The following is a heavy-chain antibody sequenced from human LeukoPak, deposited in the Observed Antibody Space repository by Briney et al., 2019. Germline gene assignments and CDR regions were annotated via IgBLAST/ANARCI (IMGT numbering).Heavy chain of an antibody. Sequence: GGSLRLCCAASGFTVSSNSMTWVRQAPGKGLEWVSSIYSGGGTYYADSVKGRFTISRDDSQNTLYLQMNSLRADDTAVYYCARRGNGGWHHDYWGQGTLVTVSS. CDR1: GFTVSSNS. J-gene: IGHJ4*02. D-gene: IGHD6-19*01. CDR2: IYSGGGT. CDR3: ARRGNGGWHHDY. V-gene: IGHV3-53*01.